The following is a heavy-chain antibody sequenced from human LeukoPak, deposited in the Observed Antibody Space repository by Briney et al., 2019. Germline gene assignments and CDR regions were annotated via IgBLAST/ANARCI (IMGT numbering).Heavy chain of an antibody. D-gene: IGHD1-7*01. Sequence: ASVTVSCKASGYTFTSYYMHWVRQAPGQGLEWMGIINPSGGSTSYAQKFQGRVTMTRDTSTSTVYMELSSLRSEDTAVYYCARDWNWAHDAFDIWGQGTMVTVSS. CDR3: ARDWNWAHDAFDI. J-gene: IGHJ3*02. V-gene: IGHV1-46*01. CDR2: INPSGGST. CDR1: GYTFTSYY.